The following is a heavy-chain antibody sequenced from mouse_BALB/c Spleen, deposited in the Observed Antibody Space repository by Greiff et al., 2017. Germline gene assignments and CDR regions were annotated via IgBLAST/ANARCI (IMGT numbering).Heavy chain of an antibody. J-gene: IGHJ4*01. CDR1: GFSLSTSGMG. V-gene: IGHV8-8*01. Sequence: QVTLKVSGPGILQPSQTLSLTCSFSGFSLSTSGMGVGWIRQPSGKGLEWLAHIWWDDDKRYNPALKSRLTISKDTSSNQVFLKIASVDTADTATYYCARSRDYDAPYAMDYWGQGTSVTVSS. CDR2: IWWDDDK. CDR3: ARSRDYDAPYAMDY. D-gene: IGHD2-4*01.